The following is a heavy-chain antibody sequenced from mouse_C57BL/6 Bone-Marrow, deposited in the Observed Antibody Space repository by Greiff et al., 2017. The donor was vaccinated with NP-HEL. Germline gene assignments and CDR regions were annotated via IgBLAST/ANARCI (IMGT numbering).Heavy chain of an antibody. CDR3: AIREVWYFDV. CDR1: GYSITSDY. Sequence: EVHLVESGPGLAKPSQPLSLPCSVTGYSITSDYWNWIRKFPGNKLEYMGYISYSGSTYYNPSLKSRISITRDTSKNQYYLQLNSVTTEDTATYYCAIREVWYFDVWGTGTTVTVSS. J-gene: IGHJ1*03. V-gene: IGHV3-8*01. D-gene: IGHD3-2*02. CDR2: ISYSGST.